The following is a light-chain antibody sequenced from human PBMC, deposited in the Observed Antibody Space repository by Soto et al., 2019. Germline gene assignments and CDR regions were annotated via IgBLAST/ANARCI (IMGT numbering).Light chain of an antibody. CDR2: VGTGGIVG. CDR1: SGYSNYK. J-gene: IGLJ2*01. V-gene: IGLV9-49*01. CDR3: GADHGSGSNFVV. Sequence: QLVLTQPPSASASLGASVTLTCTLSSGYSNYKEDWYQQRPGKGPRFVMRVGTGGIVGSKGDAIPDRFSVLGSGLNRYLTIKNIQEEDESDYHCGADHGSGSNFVVFGGGTKLTVL.